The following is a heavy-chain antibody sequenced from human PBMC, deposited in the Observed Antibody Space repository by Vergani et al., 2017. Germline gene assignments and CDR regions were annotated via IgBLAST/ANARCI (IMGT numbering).Heavy chain of an antibody. J-gene: IGHJ6*02. CDR1: GFTFSSYW. V-gene: IGHV3-7*03. D-gene: IGHD6-19*01. Sequence: EVQLVESGGGLVQPGGSLRLSCAASGFTFSSYWMSWVRQAPGKGLEWVANIKQDGSEKYYVDSVKGRFTISRDNAKNSLYLQMNSLRAEDTAVYYCARSVAVAGKGYYYYGMDVWGQGTTVTVSS. CDR2: IKQDGSEK. CDR3: ARSVAVAGKGYYYYGMDV.